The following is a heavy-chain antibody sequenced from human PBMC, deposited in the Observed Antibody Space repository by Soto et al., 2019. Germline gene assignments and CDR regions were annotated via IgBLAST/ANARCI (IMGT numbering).Heavy chain of an antibody. CDR2: IDYSGST. CDR1: GGSISSGGYY. D-gene: IGHD5-12*01. CDR3: AGGYDLMDYYYYMDV. Sequence: QVQLQESGPGLVKPSQTLSLTCTVSGGSISSGGYYWSWIRQHSEKGLEWMGYIDYSGSTYYNPSLKSRLTISVDTSKNQFSLKLSSVTAADTAVYYCAGGYDLMDYYYYMDVWGKGTTVTVSS. V-gene: IGHV4-31*03. J-gene: IGHJ6*03.